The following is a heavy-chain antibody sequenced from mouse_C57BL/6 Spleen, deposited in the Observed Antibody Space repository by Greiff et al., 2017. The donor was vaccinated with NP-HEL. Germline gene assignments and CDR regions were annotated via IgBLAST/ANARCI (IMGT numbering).Heavy chain of an antibody. CDR1: GYAFSNSW. V-gene: IGHV1-82*01. D-gene: IGHD4-1*01. CDR2: IYPGDGDT. CDR3: ARGNWDDY. J-gene: IGHJ2*01. Sequence: VQLQQSGPELVKPGASVKISCKASGYAFSNSWMNWVKQRPGKGLEWIGRIYPGDGDTNYNGKFKGKATLTADKSSSTAYMQLSSLTSEDSAVYFCARGNWDDYWGQGTTLTVSS.